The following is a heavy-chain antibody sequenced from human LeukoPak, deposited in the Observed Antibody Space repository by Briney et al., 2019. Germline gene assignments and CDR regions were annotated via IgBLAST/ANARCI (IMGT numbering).Heavy chain of an antibody. CDR2: INHNGGT. Sequence: SETLSLTCAVYSGSFTGFYWSWIRQSPGRGLEWIGEINHNGGTNYTPSLKSRVTISVDTSKNQFSLKLSSVTAADTAVYYCARAAYYYGSGSYYKRPYNWFDPWGQGTLVTVSS. D-gene: IGHD3-10*01. J-gene: IGHJ5*02. CDR1: SGSFTGFY. CDR3: ARAAYYYGSGSYYKRPYNWFDP. V-gene: IGHV4-34*01.